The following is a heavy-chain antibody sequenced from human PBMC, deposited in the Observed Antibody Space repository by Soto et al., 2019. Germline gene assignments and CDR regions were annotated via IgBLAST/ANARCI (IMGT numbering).Heavy chain of an antibody. Sequence: QVQLVQSGAEVKKPGASVKVSCKASGYTFTSYDINWVRQATGQGLEWMGWMNPNSGTTGYAQKFRGRVTMTRNTSLTTPYMELSSLRSEDTAVYYCAREISGSDRFDYWGPGTLVTVSS. J-gene: IGHJ4*02. CDR1: GYTFTSYD. CDR2: MNPNSGTT. V-gene: IGHV1-8*01. D-gene: IGHD2-15*01. CDR3: AREISGSDRFDY.